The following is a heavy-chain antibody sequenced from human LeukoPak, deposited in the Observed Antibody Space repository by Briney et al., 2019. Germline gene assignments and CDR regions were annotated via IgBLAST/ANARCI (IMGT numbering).Heavy chain of an antibody. CDR3: ARDREWELPADAFDI. D-gene: IGHD1-26*01. CDR2: INWNGGST. Sequence: PGGSLRLSCAASGFTFDDYGMSWVRQAPGKGLEWVSGINWNGGSTGYADSVKGRFTISRDNAKNSLYLQMNSLRAEDTALYYCARDREWELPADAFDIWGQGTMVTVSS. CDR1: GFTFDDYG. V-gene: IGHV3-20*04. J-gene: IGHJ3*02.